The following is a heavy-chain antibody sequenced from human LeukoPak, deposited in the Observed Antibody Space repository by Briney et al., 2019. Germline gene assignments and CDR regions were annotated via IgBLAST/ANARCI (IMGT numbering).Heavy chain of an antibody. Sequence: ASVKVSFKASGGTFSSYAISWVRQAPGHGLEWMGRIIPILGIANYAQKFRGRVTITVDKSTSTAYMELSSLRSEDTAVYYCARKIAVAGTQAFDIWGQGTMVTVSS. CDR2: IIPILGIA. CDR3: ARKIAVAGTQAFDI. D-gene: IGHD6-19*01. CDR1: GGTFSSYA. V-gene: IGHV1-69*04. J-gene: IGHJ3*02.